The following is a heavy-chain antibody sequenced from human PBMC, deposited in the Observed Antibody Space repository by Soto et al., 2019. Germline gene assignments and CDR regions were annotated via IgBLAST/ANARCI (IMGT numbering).Heavy chain of an antibody. D-gene: IGHD6-13*01. V-gene: IGHV4-59*01. CDR3: ARAKYVYRSTNNWFDP. CDR1: GGSISSYY. Sequence: SETLSLTCTVSGGSISSYYWSWIRQPPGKGLEWIGYIYYSGSTNYNPSLKSRVTISVDTSKNQFSLKLSSVTAADTAVYYCARAKYVYRSTNNWFDPWGQGTLVTVSS. J-gene: IGHJ5*02. CDR2: IYYSGST.